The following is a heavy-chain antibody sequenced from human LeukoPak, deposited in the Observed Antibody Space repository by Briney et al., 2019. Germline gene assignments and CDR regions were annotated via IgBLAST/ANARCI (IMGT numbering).Heavy chain of an antibody. CDR2: IYTSGST. D-gene: IGHD2-2*02. CDR1: GGSISSYY. CDR3: ARLGYCSSTSCYKWFDP. Sequence: SETLSPTCTVSGGSISSYYWSWIRQPPGKGLEWIGYIYTSGSTNYNPSLKSRVTISVDTSKNQFSLKLSSVTAADTAVYYCARLGYCSSTSCYKWFDPWGQGTLVTVSS. V-gene: IGHV4-4*09. J-gene: IGHJ5*02.